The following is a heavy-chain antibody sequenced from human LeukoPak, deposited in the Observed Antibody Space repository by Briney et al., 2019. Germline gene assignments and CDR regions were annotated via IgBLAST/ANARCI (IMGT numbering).Heavy chain of an antibody. D-gene: IGHD3-22*01. CDR1: GFTFNSYA. V-gene: IGHV3-23*01. Sequence: GGSLRLSCAASGFTFNSYAMSWVRQAPGKGLEWVSAVSGSGGTTNYADSVKGRFTISRDNSKNTMYLQLNSLRAEDTAVYYCAKPGNSGYYYFDYWGQGTLVTVSS. J-gene: IGHJ4*02. CDR2: VSGSGGTT. CDR3: AKPGNSGYYYFDY.